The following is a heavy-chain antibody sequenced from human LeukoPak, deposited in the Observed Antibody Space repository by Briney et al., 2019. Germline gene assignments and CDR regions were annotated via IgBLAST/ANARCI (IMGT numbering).Heavy chain of an antibody. J-gene: IGHJ4*02. Sequence: ASVKVFCKASGFTFNTFGFSWVRQAPGQGLEWMGWISGYNGNTKYAQRFQGRLTMATDTSTSTAYMELGSLRFDDTAVFYCARDYQAVAGLFDYWGQGTLVTVSS. CDR1: GFTFNTFG. V-gene: IGHV1-18*01. CDR2: ISGYNGNT. CDR3: ARDYQAVAGLFDY. D-gene: IGHD6-19*01.